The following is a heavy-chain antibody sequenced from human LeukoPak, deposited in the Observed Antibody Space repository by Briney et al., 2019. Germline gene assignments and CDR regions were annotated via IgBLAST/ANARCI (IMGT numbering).Heavy chain of an antibody. CDR1: GYTLTELS. CDR2: FDPEDGET. V-gene: IGHV1-24*01. D-gene: IGHD5-24*01. CDR3: ATAMATSIRRQYDY. J-gene: IGHJ4*02. Sequence: ASVKVSCKVSGYTLTELSMHRVRQAPGKGLEWMGGFDPEDGETIYAQKFQGRVTMTEDTSTDTAYMELSSLRSEDTAVYYCATAMATSIRRQYDYWGQGTLVTVSS.